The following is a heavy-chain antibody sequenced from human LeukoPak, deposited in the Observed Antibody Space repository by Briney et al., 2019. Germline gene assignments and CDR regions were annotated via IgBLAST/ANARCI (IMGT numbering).Heavy chain of an antibody. Sequence: EASVKVSCKASGYTFTGYYMHWVRQAPGQGLEWMGWINPNSGGTNYAQKFQGRVTMTRDTSISTACMELSRLRSDDTAVYYCARGRAAAKLVGDWFDSWGQGTLVTVSS. V-gene: IGHV1-2*02. J-gene: IGHJ5*01. D-gene: IGHD6-13*01. CDR3: ARGRAAAKLVGDWFDS. CDR1: GYTFTGYY. CDR2: INPNSGGT.